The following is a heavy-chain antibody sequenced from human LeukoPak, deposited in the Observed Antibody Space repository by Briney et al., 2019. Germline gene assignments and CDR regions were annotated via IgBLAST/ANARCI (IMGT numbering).Heavy chain of an antibody. CDR3: ARDLGYYDSSGHTVSDY. D-gene: IGHD3-22*01. CDR1: GYTFTSYS. Sequence: GASVKVSCKTSGYTFTSYSMHWVRQAPGQGLEWMGIISPSGGSTSYAQRFQGRVTMTRDMSTSTVYMELSSLRSEDTAVYYCARDLGYYDSSGHTVSDYWGQGTLVTVSS. CDR2: ISPSGGST. V-gene: IGHV1-46*01. J-gene: IGHJ4*02.